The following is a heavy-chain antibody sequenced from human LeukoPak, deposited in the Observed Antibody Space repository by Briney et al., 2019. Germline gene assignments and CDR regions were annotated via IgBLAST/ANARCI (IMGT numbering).Heavy chain of an antibody. CDR3: ARSLRPLGWYFDL. CDR2: DSYSGST. Sequence: SETLSLTCTVSGGSISNYYWNWIRQPPGKGLEWIGYDSYSGSTNYNPSLKSRVTISLDTSKNQFSLKLSSVTAADTAVYYCARSLRPLGWYFDLWGRGTLVTVSS. V-gene: IGHV4-59*12. J-gene: IGHJ2*01. D-gene: IGHD5/OR15-5a*01. CDR1: GGSISNYY.